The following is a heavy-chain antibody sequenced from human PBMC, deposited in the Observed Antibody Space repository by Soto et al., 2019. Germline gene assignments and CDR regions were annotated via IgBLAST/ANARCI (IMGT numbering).Heavy chain of an antibody. J-gene: IGHJ6*02. CDR1: GYTFTGYY. D-gene: IGHD6-13*01. CDR3: ARDGSGYSSSWYYYYGMDV. Sequence: ASVKVSCKASGYTFTGYYMHWVRQAPGQGLEWMGWINPNSGGTNYAQKFQGWVTMTRDTSISTAYMELSRLRSGDTAVYYCARDGSGYSSSWYYYYGMDVWGQGTTVTVSS. CDR2: INPNSGGT. V-gene: IGHV1-2*04.